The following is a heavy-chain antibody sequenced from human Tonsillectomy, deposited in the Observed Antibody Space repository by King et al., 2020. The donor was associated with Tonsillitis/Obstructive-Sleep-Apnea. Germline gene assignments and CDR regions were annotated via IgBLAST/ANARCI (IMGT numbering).Heavy chain of an antibody. J-gene: IGHJ4*02. CDR2: IRSKANSYAR. CDR1: GFTFSGSA. V-gene: IGHV3-73*02. CDR3: TRLNCSSTSCYDY. Sequence: VQLVESGGGLVQPGGSLKLSCAASGFTFSGSAMHWVRQASGKGLEWVGRIRSKANSYARAYAASVKGRFTISRDDSKNTAYLQMNSLKTEDTAVYYCTRLNCSSTSCYDYWGQGTLVTVSS. D-gene: IGHD2-2*01.